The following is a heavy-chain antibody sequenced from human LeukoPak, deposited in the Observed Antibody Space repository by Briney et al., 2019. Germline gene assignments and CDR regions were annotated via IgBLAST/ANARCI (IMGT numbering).Heavy chain of an antibody. CDR3: AKGWIGYCSSTSCSFDY. V-gene: IGHV3-23*01. CDR1: GFTFSSYA. J-gene: IGHJ4*02. Sequence: GGSLRLSCAASGFTFSSYAMSWVRQAPGKGLEWVSAISGSGGSTYYADSVKGRFTISRDNSKNTLYLQMNSLRAEDTAVYYCAKGWIGYCSSTSCSFDYWGRGTLVTVSS. CDR2: ISGSGGST. D-gene: IGHD2-2*01.